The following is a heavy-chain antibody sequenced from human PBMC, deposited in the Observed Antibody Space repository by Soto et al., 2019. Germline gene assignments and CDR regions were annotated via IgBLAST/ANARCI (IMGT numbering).Heavy chain of an antibody. CDR2: IYYSGST. CDR3: ASARGIENWFDP. CDR1: GGSISSSSYY. V-gene: IGHV4-39*01. D-gene: IGHD3-16*01. J-gene: IGHJ5*02. Sequence: SETLSLTCTVSGGSISSSSYYWGWIRQPPGKGLEWIGSIYYSGSTYYNPSLKSRVTISVNTSKNQFSLKLSSVTAADTAVYYCASARGIENWFDPWGQGTLVTVSS.